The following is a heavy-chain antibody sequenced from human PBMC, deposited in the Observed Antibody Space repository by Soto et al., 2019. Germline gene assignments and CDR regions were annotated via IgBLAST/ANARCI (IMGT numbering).Heavy chain of an antibody. Sequence: SVKVSFKASGGTFISYAISWVRQAPGQGLEWMGGIIPIFGTANYAQKFQGRVTITADKSTSTAYMELSSLRSEDTAVYYCARVPSGRYPHYHGMDVWGQGTTVTVSS. CDR2: IIPIFGTA. CDR1: GGTFISYA. J-gene: IGHJ6*02. V-gene: IGHV1-69*06. CDR3: ARVPSGRYPHYHGMDV. D-gene: IGHD1-1*01.